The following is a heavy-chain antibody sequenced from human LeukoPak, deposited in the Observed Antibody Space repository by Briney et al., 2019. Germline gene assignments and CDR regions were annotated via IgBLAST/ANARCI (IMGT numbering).Heavy chain of an antibody. Sequence: SETLSLTCTVSGGSISGYYWSWIRQPPGKGLEWIGYIYYSGSTNYNPSLKSRVTISVDTSKNQFSLKLSSVTAADTAVYYCARRKTSGGLRGLVVVPFSYYFDYWGQGTLVTVSS. V-gene: IGHV4-59*08. CDR1: GGSISGYY. CDR3: ARRKTSGGLRGLVVVPFSYYFDY. D-gene: IGHD3-22*01. J-gene: IGHJ4*02. CDR2: IYYSGST.